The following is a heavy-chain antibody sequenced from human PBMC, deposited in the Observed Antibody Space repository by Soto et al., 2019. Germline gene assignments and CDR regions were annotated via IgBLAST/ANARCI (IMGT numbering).Heavy chain of an antibody. D-gene: IGHD6-13*01. Sequence: KPSETLSLTCTVSGGSISSSSYYWGWIRQPPGKGLEWIGSIYYSGSTYYNPSLKSRVTISVDTSKNQFSLKLSSVTAADTAVYYCARHGLVTAAAEKRWFDPWGKGTLVTVSS. CDR1: GGSISSSSYY. V-gene: IGHV4-39*01. CDR2: IYYSGST. CDR3: ARHGLVTAAAEKRWFDP. J-gene: IGHJ5*02.